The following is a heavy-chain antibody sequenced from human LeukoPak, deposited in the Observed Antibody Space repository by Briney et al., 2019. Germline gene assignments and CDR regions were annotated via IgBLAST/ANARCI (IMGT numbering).Heavy chain of an antibody. CDR2: IYHSGST. J-gene: IGHJ4*02. CDR1: GGSISSGGYS. D-gene: IGHD5-12*01. Sequence: SETLSLTCAVSGGSISSGGYSWSWIRQPPGKGLEWIGYIYHSGSTYYNPSLKSRVTISVDRSKNQFSLKLSSVTAADTAVYYCARLGYSGYVVDYWGQGTLVTVSS. CDR3: ARLGYSGYVVDY. V-gene: IGHV4-30-2*01.